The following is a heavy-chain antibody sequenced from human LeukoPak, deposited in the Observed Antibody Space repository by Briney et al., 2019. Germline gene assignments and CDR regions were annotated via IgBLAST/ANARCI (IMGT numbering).Heavy chain of an antibody. V-gene: IGHV4-34*01. J-gene: IGHJ4*02. D-gene: IGHD2-21*02. CDR3: ARARVTYYFDY. CDR1: GGSFSGYY. Sequence: SETLSLTCAVYGGSFSGYYWSWIRQPPGKGLEWIGEINHSGSTNYNPSLKSRVTISVDTSKNQFSLKLSSVTAADTAVYYCARARVTYYFDYWGQGTLVTVSS. CDR2: INHSGST.